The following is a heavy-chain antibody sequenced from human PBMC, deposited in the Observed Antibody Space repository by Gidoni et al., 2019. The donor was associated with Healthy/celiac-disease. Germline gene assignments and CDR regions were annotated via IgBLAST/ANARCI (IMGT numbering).Heavy chain of an antibody. D-gene: IGHD5-12*01. J-gene: IGHJ4*02. CDR2: IKQDGSEK. CDR1: ASTFSSYW. V-gene: IGHV3-7*03. CDR3: ARDPYSGYDHLYAPPDY. Sequence: EVQLVASGGGLVQPGGSMRLSCAASASTFSSYWMSWVRHAPGKGLEWVANIKQDGSEKYYVDSVKGRFTISRDNAKNSLYLQMKSLRAEDTAVYYCARDPYSGYDHLYAPPDYWGQGTLVTVSS.